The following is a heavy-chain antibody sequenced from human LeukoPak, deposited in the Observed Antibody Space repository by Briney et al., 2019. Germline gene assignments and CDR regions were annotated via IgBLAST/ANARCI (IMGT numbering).Heavy chain of an antibody. CDR1: GGSSNGHY. V-gene: IGHV4-34*01. CDR2: GNESGGT. CDR3: AGRGYDFYFDY. D-gene: IGHD5-12*01. Sequence: PSETLSLTCAVYGGSSNGHYWSWIRQPPGKGLEWIGEGNESGGTKFNPSLKSRATISADTSKNQFSLKLSSVTAADTAVYYCAGRGYDFYFDYWGQGTLVTVSS. J-gene: IGHJ4*02.